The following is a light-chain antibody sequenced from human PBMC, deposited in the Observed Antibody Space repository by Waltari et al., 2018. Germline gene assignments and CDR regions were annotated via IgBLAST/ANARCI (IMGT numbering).Light chain of an antibody. CDR2: RTN. Sequence: QTVVTQEPSLTVSPGGTVTLTCASITGAVTSGDLANWFQQKPGQAPRVLIDRTNNRHSWPPARCSGSLLGGRAALTPAGVQPEDEAEYYCLLHYPYTWVFGVGTKLTVL. CDR1: TGAVTSGDL. J-gene: IGLJ3*02. CDR3: LLHYPYTWV. V-gene: IGLV7-43*01.